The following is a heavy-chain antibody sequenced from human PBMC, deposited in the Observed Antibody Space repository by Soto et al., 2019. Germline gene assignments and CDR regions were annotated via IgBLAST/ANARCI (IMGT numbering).Heavy chain of an antibody. CDR3: ASRAGHWNYDGETDYFDY. Sequence: QVQLQESGPGLVKPSGTLSLTCAVSGGSISSSNWWSWVRQPPGKGLEWFGEIYNSGSTNYNPSLKRRVTVSVDKSKNQFSLKLSSVTAADTAVYYCASRAGHWNYDGETDYFDYWGQGTLVTVAS. D-gene: IGHD1-7*01. CDR1: GGSISSSNW. J-gene: IGHJ4*02. CDR2: IYNSGST. V-gene: IGHV4-4*02.